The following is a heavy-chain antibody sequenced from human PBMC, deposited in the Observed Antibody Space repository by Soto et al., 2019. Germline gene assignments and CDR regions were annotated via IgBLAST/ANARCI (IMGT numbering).Heavy chain of an antibody. Sequence: SVKVSCKASGGTFSSYTISWVRQAPGQGLEWMGRIIPILGIANYAQKFQGRVTITRDTSASTAYMELSSLRAEDTAVYYCARDWDYYDSSGNGAFDIWGQGTMVTVSS. D-gene: IGHD3-22*01. J-gene: IGHJ3*02. CDR2: IIPILGIA. V-gene: IGHV1-69*04. CDR1: GGTFSSYT. CDR3: ARDWDYYDSSGNGAFDI.